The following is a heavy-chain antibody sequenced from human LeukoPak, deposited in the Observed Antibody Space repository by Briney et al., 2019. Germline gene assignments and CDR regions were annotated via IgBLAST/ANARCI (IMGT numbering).Heavy chain of an antibody. Sequence: ASVKVSCKASAYTFTDYYMHWARQAPGQGLEWMGWINPNSGGTNYTQKFQGRVTMTRDTSITTAYMELSRLRSDDTAVYYCARGGWVRGVITRDGLNYWGQGTLLTVSS. J-gene: IGHJ4*02. CDR3: ARGGWVRGVITRDGLNY. D-gene: IGHD3-10*01. V-gene: IGHV1-2*02. CDR1: AYTFTDYY. CDR2: INPNSGGT.